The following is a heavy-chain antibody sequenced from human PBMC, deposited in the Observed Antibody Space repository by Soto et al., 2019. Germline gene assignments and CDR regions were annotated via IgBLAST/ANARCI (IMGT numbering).Heavy chain of an antibody. J-gene: IGHJ4*02. CDR3: ARSTPGITLDF. D-gene: IGHD3-3*01. CDR1: GGSISVYY. Sequence: SETLSLTCTISGGSISVYYWSWIRQTAGQGLEWIGSVYYSGSTSYNPSLKSRVTISVDTSKNQFSLNLSSVTAADTAVYYCARSTPGITLDFWGQGILVTVSS. CDR2: VYYSGST. V-gene: IGHV4-59*04.